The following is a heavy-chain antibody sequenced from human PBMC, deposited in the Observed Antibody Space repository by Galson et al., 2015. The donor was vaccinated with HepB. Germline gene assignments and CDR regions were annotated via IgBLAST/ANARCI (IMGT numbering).Heavy chain of an antibody. J-gene: IGHJ3*02. D-gene: IGHD1-26*01. CDR3: AKDAIVGPTDI. Sequence: SLRLSCAASGFTFSNYVMNWVRQAPGKGLEWVSGVSGGGGSTYLADSVKGRFTISRDNSKNTLYLQMNSLRAEDTAVYYCAKDAIVGPTDIWGQGTMVTVSS. CDR1: GFTFSNYV. CDR2: VSGGGGST. V-gene: IGHV3-23*01.